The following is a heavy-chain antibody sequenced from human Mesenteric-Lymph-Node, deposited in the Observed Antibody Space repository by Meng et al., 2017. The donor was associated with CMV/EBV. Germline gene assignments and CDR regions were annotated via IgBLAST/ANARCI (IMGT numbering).Heavy chain of an antibody. CDR1: GFNFGEYA. CDR3: TSLITIFGVGGDY. J-gene: IGHJ4*02. CDR2: IRNKAYGGTT. V-gene: IGHV3-49*04. Sequence: GESLKISCPTSGFNFGEYAMSWVRQAPGKGLEWVGFIRNKAYGGTTEYAASVKGRFTISRDDSRSIAYLQMDSLKSEDTALYYCTSLITIFGVGGDYWGQGTLVTVSS. D-gene: IGHD3-3*01.